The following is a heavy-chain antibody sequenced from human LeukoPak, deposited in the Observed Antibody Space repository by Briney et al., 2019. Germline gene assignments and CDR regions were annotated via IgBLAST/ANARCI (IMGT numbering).Heavy chain of an antibody. CDR1: GFTFSSYA. J-gene: IGHJ4*02. CDR2: ISYDGSNK. D-gene: IGHD4-17*01. V-gene: IGHV3-30*04. CDR3: ARDDYGDFYFDY. Sequence: PERSLRLSCAASGFTFSSYAMHWVRQAPGKGLEWVAVISYDGSNKYYADSVKGRFTISRDNSKNTLYLQMNSLRAEDTAVYYCARDDYGDFYFDYWGQGTLVTVSS.